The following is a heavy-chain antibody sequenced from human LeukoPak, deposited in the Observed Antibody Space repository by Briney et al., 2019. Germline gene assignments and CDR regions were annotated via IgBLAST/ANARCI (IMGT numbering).Heavy chain of an antibody. CDR1: GGSISSSNW. CDR3: AGHCSGGSCKARYFDL. J-gene: IGHJ2*01. Sequence: SGTLSLTCAVSGGSISSSNWWSWVRQPPGKGLEWIGEIYHSGSTNYNPSLKSRVTISVDKSKNQFSLKLSSVTAAGTAVYYCAGHCSGGSCKARYFDLWGRGTLVTVSS. D-gene: IGHD2-15*01. V-gene: IGHV4-4*02. CDR2: IYHSGST.